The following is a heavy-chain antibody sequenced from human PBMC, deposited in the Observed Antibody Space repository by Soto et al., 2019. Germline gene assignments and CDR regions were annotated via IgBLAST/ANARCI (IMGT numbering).Heavy chain of an antibody. CDR1: GDAISSNNW. Sequence: SETLSLTCAVCGDAISSNNWWYWVRQPPGKGLEWIGEIYHSGSTNYNPSLKSRVTISVDKSKNHFSLNLSSVTAAATAVYYCAGSGGYDSGLDYWGQGALVTVSS. J-gene: IGHJ4*02. D-gene: IGHD5-12*01. V-gene: IGHV4-4*02. CDR3: AGSGGYDSGLDY. CDR2: IYHSGST.